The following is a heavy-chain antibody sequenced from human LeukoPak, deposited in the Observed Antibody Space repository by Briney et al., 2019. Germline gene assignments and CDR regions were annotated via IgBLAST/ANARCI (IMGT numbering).Heavy chain of an antibody. J-gene: IGHJ4*02. Sequence: ASVKVSCKASGYTFTSYGISWVRQAPGQGVEWMGWISAYNGNTNYAQKLQGRVTMTTDTSTSTAYMELRSLRSDDTAVYYCARDSLFPDYGGNSHNFDYWGQGTLVTVSS. CDR2: ISAYNGNT. CDR3: ARDSLFPDYGGNSHNFDY. CDR1: GYTFTSYG. D-gene: IGHD4-23*01. V-gene: IGHV1-18*01.